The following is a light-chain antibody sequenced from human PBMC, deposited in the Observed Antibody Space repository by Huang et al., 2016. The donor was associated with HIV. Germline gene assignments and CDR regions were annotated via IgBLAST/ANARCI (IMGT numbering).Light chain of an antibody. J-gene: IGKJ2*01. Sequence: DIQMTQSPSSLSASVGDRVTISCRSSQSLSSSLNWYQQRPGKAHKRLIYAASSLQSGVPSRFSGSGSGTDFSLTINSLQPEDFATYYCQQSDSTPYTFGQGTKLEIK. V-gene: IGKV1-39*01. CDR1: QSLSSS. CDR3: QQSDSTPYT. CDR2: AAS.